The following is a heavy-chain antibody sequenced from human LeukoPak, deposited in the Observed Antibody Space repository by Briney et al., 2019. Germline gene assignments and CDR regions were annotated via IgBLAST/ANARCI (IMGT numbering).Heavy chain of an antibody. CDR1: GFTVSSNY. CDR3: AKLLVRGVIKGYYYGMDV. V-gene: IGHV3-53*01. Sequence: PGGSLRLSCAASGFTVSSNYMSWVRQAPGKGLEWVSVIYSGGSTYYADSVKGRFTISRDNSKNTLYLQMNSLRAEDTAVYYCAKLLVRGVIKGYYYGMDVWGQGTTVTVSS. J-gene: IGHJ6*02. CDR2: IYSGGST. D-gene: IGHD3-10*01.